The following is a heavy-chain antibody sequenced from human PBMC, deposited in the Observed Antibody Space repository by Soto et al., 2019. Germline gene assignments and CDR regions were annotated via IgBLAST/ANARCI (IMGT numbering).Heavy chain of an antibody. J-gene: IGHJ4*02. Sequence: SETLSLTCTVSGGSISSGDYYWSWIRQPPGKGLEWVGYIYYSGSTYYNPSLKSRVTISVDTSKNQFSLKLSSVTAADTAVYYCASQKRGYSGYDFDYWGQGTLVTVSS. CDR3: ASQKRGYSGYDFDY. CDR1: GGSISSGDYY. V-gene: IGHV4-30-4*01. D-gene: IGHD5-12*01. CDR2: IYYSGST.